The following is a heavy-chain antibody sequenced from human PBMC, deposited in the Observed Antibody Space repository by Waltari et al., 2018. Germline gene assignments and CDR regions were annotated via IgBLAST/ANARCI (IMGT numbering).Heavy chain of an antibody. CDR3: AKGHSGSYGLDS. CDR1: GFTFDDYA. CDR2: ISWNSGNI. Sequence: EVQLVESGGGLVQPGRSLRLSCAASGFTFDDYAMHWVRTAPGKGLEWVSGISWNSGNIGYADSVKGRFTISRDNAKNSLYLQMNSLRTGDTALYYCAKGHSGSYGLDSWGQGTLVTVSP. V-gene: IGHV3-9*01. D-gene: IGHD1-26*01. J-gene: IGHJ4*02.